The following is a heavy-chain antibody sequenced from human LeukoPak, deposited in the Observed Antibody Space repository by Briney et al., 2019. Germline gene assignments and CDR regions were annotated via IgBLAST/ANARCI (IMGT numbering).Heavy chain of an antibody. D-gene: IGHD1-14*01. CDR2: IYHSGST. CDR3: ARHGENPTPEYYYYYYMDV. V-gene: IGHV4-38-2*01. J-gene: IGHJ6*03. CDR1: GYSISSGYY. Sequence: KPSETLSLTCAVSGYSISSGYYWGWIRQPPGKGLEWIGNIYHSGSTYYNPSLKSRVTISVDTSKNQFSLKLSSVTAADTAVYYCARHGENPTPEYYYYYYMDVWGKGTTVTVSS.